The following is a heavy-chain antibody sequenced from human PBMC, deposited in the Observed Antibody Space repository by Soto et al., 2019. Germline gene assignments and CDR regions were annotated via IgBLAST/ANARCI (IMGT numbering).Heavy chain of an antibody. CDR1: GFSLSTSRVA. CDR3: APFVLWDYFDY. V-gene: IGHV2-5*01. Sequence: QITLKESGPTLVKPTQPLTLTCTFSGFSLSTSRVAVGWIRQPPGKALEWLALIHWNDDKRYSPSLKSRLTITKDTSKNQVVLTMTNMDPVDTATYYCAPFVLWDYFDYWGQGTLVTVSS. CDR2: IHWNDDK. D-gene: IGHD2-21*01. J-gene: IGHJ4*02.